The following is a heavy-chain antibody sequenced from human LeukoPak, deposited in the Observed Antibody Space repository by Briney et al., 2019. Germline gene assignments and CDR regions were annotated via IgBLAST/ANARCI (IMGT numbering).Heavy chain of an antibody. CDR3: ARDIQLLWFGELSAGAFDI. CDR2: INPNSGGT. CDR1: GYTFTGYY. J-gene: IGHJ3*02. Sequence: ASVKVSCKASGYTFTGYYMHWVRQAPGQGLEWMGWINPNSGGTNYAQKFQGRVTMTRDTSISTACMELSRLRSDDTAVYYCARDIQLLWFGELSAGAFDIWGQGTMVTVSS. V-gene: IGHV1-2*02. D-gene: IGHD3-10*01.